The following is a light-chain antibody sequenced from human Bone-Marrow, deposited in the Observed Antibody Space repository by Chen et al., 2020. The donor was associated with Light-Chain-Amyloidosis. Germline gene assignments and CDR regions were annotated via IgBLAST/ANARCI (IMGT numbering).Light chain of an antibody. Sequence: QSALTQPPSVSGSPGQSVTISCTGSSSDVGGYNYVSWYQHHPGKAPKLMIYEGTKRPSGVPDRVSGSKSGNTASLTVSGLQAEDAADYYCASYAGTSLYVFGSGTKVTVL. J-gene: IGLJ1*01. CDR2: EGT. V-gene: IGLV2-8*01. CDR1: SSDVGGYNY. CDR3: ASYAGTSLYV.